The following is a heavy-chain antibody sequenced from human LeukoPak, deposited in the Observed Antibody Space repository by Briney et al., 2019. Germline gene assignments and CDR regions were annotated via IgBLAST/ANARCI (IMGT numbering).Heavy chain of an antibody. CDR1: GGSISSYY. V-gene: IGHV4-59*04. Sequence: SETLSLTCTVSGGSISSYYWSWIRQPPGKGLEWIGITYHGGSTYYNPSLKSRVTISLDTSKNQFSLKLSSVTAADTAVYYCMSNFLQGGYYFDSWGQGNLVTVSS. CDR2: TYHGGST. D-gene: IGHD4-11*01. J-gene: IGHJ4*02. CDR3: MSNFLQGGYYFDS.